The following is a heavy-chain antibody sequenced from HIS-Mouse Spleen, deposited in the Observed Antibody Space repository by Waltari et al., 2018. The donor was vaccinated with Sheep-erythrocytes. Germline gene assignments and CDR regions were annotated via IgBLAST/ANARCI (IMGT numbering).Heavy chain of an antibody. CDR1: GFTFSSYA. CDR3: ALGTGVGSAFDI. CDR2: ISGRGGST. J-gene: IGHJ3*02. V-gene: IGHV3-23*01. D-gene: IGHD1-26*01. Sequence: DVQLLESGGGLVQPGGSLRLSCAASGFTFSSYAMSWVRQAPGKGLEGVSAISGRGGSTYYADSVKGRFTISRDNSKNTLYLQMNSLRAEDTAVYYCALGTGVGSAFDIWGQGTMVTVSS.